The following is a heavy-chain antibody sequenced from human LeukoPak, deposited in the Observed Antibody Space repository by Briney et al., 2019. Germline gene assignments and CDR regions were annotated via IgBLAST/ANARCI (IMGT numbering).Heavy chain of an antibody. CDR3: ARDVGYCSSTSCYNLDY. J-gene: IGHJ4*02. CDR1: GFTFSSFA. D-gene: IGHD2-2*02. Sequence: GGSLRLPCAASGFTFSSFAMHWVRQAPGKGLEWVAVISYDGSNKYYADSVKGRFTISRDNSKNTLFVQMNSLRAEDTAVYYCARDVGYCSSTSCYNLDYWGQGTLVTVSS. CDR2: ISYDGSNK. V-gene: IGHV3-30*04.